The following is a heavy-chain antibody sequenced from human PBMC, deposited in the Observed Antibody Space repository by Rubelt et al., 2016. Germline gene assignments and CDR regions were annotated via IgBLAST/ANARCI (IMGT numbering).Heavy chain of an antibody. CDR2: IRYRGNT. V-gene: IGHV4-39*07. CDR1: GGSISDYY. J-gene: IGHJ3*02. Sequence: QLQLQESGPGLVKPSETLSLTCAVSGGSISDYYWSWLRQPPGKGLEWIGSIRYRGNTYCNTSLKSRLTMSVDASKSQFSLNLSPVTAADTAMYYCAREDEDAADNASDIWGQGTMVTVSS. CDR3: AREDEDAADNASDI. D-gene: IGHD6-13*01.